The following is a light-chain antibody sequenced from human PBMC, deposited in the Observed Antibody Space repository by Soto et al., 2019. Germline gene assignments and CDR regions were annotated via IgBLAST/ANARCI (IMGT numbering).Light chain of an antibody. J-gene: IGKJ1*01. CDR2: KAS. Sequence: DIQMTQSPSTLSASVGDRVTITCRASQSIDSWLGWYQHKPGKAPKLLIFKASTLEPGFPSRFSGSLSEPEFTLTISTLQPDDSATSYCQPYYGYSRTVGQVTTVDIK. CDR3: QPYYGYSRT. V-gene: IGKV1-5*03. CDR1: QSIDSW.